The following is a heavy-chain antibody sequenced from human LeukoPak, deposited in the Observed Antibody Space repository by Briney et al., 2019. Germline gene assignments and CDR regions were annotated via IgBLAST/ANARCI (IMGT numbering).Heavy chain of an antibody. CDR3: ARGPRGIVGATTSFDY. D-gene: IGHD1-26*01. V-gene: IGHV1-69*11. CDR2: FIPVLGTA. J-gene: IGHJ4*02. CDR1: GYTFTGYY. Sequence: SVKLSCKASGYTFTGYYMHWVRQAPGQGLQWMGRFIPVLGTANYAQKFQGRVTITTDESTSTAYMELSSLRSEDTAVYYCARGPRGIVGATTSFDYWGQGTLVTVSS.